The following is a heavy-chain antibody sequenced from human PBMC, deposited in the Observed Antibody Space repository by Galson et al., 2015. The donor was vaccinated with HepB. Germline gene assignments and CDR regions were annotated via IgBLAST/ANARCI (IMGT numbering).Heavy chain of an antibody. J-gene: IGHJ4*02. CDR1: GFTFSGYY. Sequence: LRLSCAASGFTFSGYYWSWIRQPPGKGLEWIGEIDYSGSTNYNPSLKSRVTISVDTSKNQFSLKLNSVTAADTALYYCARAILPTLTAGRYVGYWGQGTLVTVSS. V-gene: IGHV4-34*01. CDR2: IDYSGST. CDR3: ARAILPTLTAGRYVGY. D-gene: IGHD4-17*01.